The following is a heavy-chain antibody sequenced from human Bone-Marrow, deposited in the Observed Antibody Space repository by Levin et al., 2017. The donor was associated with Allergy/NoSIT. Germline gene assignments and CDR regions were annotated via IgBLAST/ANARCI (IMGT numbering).Heavy chain of an antibody. CDR2: IYYSGST. J-gene: IGHJ6*02. Sequence: ASETLSLTCTVSGGSISSYYWSWIRQPPGKGLEWIGYIYYSGSTNYNPSLKSRVTISVDTSKNQFSLKLSSVTAADTAVYYCARGSSSSAYYYYGMDVWGQGTTVTVSS. V-gene: IGHV4-59*01. D-gene: IGHD6-6*01. CDR1: GGSISSYY. CDR3: ARGSSSSAYYYYGMDV.